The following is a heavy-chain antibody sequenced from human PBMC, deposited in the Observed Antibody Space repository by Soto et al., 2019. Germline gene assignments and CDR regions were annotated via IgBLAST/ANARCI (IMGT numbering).Heavy chain of an antibody. CDR2: ISYDGSNK. D-gene: IGHD2-2*01. Sequence: QVQLVESGGGVVQPGRSLRLSCAASGFTFSSYGMHWVRQAPGKGLEWVAVISYDGSNKYYADSVKGRFTISRDNSKNTLYLQMNSLRAEDTAVYYCARDVMKYQLLWWFDPWGQGTLVTVSS. V-gene: IGHV3-30*19. CDR3: ARDVMKYQLLWWFDP. J-gene: IGHJ5*02. CDR1: GFTFSSYG.